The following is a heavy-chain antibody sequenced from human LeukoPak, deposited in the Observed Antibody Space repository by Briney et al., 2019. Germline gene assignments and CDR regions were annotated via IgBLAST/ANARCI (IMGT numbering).Heavy chain of an antibody. D-gene: IGHD4-11*01. CDR3: TAGLGKTDDDS. CDR1: GFNFNDAW. Sequence: GGSLRLSCEGWGFNFNDAWMSWIRQAPGKGLEWVGRVRTTAEGETTDYAAPVRGRFIISRDDSKNMVYLQMKRLETEDTAIYYCTAGLGKTDDDSWGQGTLVTVSS. V-gene: IGHV3-15*01. J-gene: IGHJ4*02. CDR2: VRTTAEGETT.